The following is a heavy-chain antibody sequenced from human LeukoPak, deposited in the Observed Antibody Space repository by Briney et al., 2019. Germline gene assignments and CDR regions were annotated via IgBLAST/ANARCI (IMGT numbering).Heavy chain of an antibody. CDR1: PDSVTDYY. D-gene: IGHD3-10*01. V-gene: IGHV4-4*07. Sequence: SETLSLTCTVSPDSVTDYYWSWIRQPVGKGLEWIGYICDIGNTNYNPSLQSRVTMSVDRSKNQFSLKLTSVTAADAAVYYCARGGSFYYYMDVWGKGTTVTVSS. CDR3: ARGGSFYYYMDV. J-gene: IGHJ6*03. CDR2: ICDIGNT.